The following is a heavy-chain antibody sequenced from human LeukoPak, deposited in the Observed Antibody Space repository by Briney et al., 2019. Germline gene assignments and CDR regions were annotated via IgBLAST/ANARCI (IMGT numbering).Heavy chain of an antibody. D-gene: IGHD2-21*02. Sequence: PSETLSLTCTVSGGSISSSSYYWGWIRQPPGKGLEWIGSIYYSGSTYYNPSLKSRVTISVDTSKNQFSLKLSSVTAADTAVYYCARRPIVVVTAAYYMDVWGKGTTVTVSS. CDR2: IYYSGST. CDR3: ARRPIVVVTAAYYMDV. J-gene: IGHJ6*03. V-gene: IGHV4-39*01. CDR1: GGSISSSSYY.